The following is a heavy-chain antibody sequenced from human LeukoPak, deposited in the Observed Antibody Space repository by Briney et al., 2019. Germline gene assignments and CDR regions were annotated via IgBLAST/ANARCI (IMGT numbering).Heavy chain of an antibody. CDR1: GYTFTSYH. V-gene: IGHV1-18*01. CDR2: ISAYNGIP. CDR3: ARDHSGFHFDY. D-gene: IGHD3-10*01. J-gene: IGHJ4*02. Sequence: ASVKVSCKASGYTFTSYHIAWVRQAPGRGLEWMGWISAYNGIPKYAENLQGRITMTIDTSTSTAYMELRSLRSDDTAAYYCARDHSGFHFDYWGQGTLVTVSS.